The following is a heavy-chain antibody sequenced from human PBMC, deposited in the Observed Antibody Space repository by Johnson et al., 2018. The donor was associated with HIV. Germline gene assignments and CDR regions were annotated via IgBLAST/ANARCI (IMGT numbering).Heavy chain of an antibody. D-gene: IGHD3-10*01. CDR2: INRDGSST. J-gene: IGHJ3*02. CDR1: GFTVSSNY. CDR3: ARVQLLADDVFNI. Sequence: VQLVESGGGLIQPGGSLRLSCAVSGFTVSSNYMSWVRQAPGKGLEWVSRINRDGSSTSYADSVKGRFTISRDNAKNTLYLQMDSLGAEDTAVYYCARVQLLADDVFNIWGQGTMVTVSS. V-gene: IGHV3-74*02.